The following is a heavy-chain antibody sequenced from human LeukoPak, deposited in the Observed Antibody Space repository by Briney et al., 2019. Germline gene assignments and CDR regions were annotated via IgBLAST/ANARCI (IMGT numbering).Heavy chain of an antibody. CDR1: GYTFTSYG. V-gene: IGHV1-18*01. D-gene: IGHD1-26*01. CDR3: ARPLSGSDLYVDAFDI. CDR2: ISAYNGNT. J-gene: IGHJ3*02. Sequence: GASVKVPCKASGYTFTSYGISWVRQAPGQGLEWMGWISAYNGNTNYAQKLQGRVTMTTDTSTSTAYMELRSLRSDDTAVYYCARPLSGSDLYVDAFDIWGQGTMVTVSS.